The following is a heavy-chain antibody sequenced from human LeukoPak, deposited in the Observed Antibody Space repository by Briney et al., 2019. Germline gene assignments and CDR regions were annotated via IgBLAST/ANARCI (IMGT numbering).Heavy chain of an antibody. D-gene: IGHD3-3*01. CDR3: ARHYFWSGYYFDY. CDR1: GYSISSGYY. V-gene: IGHV4-38-2*01. CDR2: IYHSGNI. Sequence: SETLSLTCAVSGYSISSGYYWGWIRQPPGKGLECIGSIYHSGNIYYNPSLKSRVTISVDTSKNRISLKLSSVTATDTAVYYCARHYFWSGYYFDYWGQGTLVTVSS. J-gene: IGHJ4*02.